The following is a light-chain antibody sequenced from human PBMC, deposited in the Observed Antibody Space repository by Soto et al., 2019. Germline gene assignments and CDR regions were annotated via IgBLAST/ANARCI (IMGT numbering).Light chain of an antibody. Sequence: EIVLTQSPGTLSLSPGERATLSCRASQSVSSTYLAWYQQRPGQAPRLLIYGASSRATGIPDRFSGSGSGTDFTLTSSRLEPEDFAVYYCQQYAGSPLAFGGGTKVEIK. CDR1: QSVSSTY. J-gene: IGKJ4*01. CDR2: GAS. V-gene: IGKV3-20*01. CDR3: QQYAGSPLA.